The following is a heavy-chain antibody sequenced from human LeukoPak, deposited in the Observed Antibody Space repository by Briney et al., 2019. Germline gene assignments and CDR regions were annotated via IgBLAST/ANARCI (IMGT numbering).Heavy chain of an antibody. CDR1: GGSINSHY. Sequence: SETLSLTCSASGGSINSHYWSWIRQPPGKRLVWMGYIFNTGNTNYNPSLASRVTMSVDTSRAQFFLRLSPVTAADTAIYYCASRPADTTWYGVFDYWSQGTLVTVSS. J-gene: IGHJ4*02. CDR3: ASRPADTTWYGVFDY. V-gene: IGHV4-59*11. D-gene: IGHD3-10*01. CDR2: IFNTGNT.